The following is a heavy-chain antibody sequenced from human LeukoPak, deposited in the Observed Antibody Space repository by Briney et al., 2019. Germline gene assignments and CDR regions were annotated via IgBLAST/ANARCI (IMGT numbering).Heavy chain of an antibody. D-gene: IGHD3-10*01. V-gene: IGHV3-30*02. J-gene: IGHJ5*02. Sequence: GGSLRLSCAASGFTFSSYGMHWVRQAPGKGLGWVAFIRYDGSNKYYADSVKGRFTISRDNSKNTLYLQMNSLRAEDTAVYYCARDLGYGSGPPHWFDPWGQGTLVTVSS. CDR1: GFTFSSYG. CDR3: ARDLGYGSGPPHWFDP. CDR2: IRYDGSNK.